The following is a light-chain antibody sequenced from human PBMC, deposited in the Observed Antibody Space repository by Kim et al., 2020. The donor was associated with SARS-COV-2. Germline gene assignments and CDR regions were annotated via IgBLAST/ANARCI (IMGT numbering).Light chain of an antibody. J-gene: IGKJ4*01. CDR3: QQYKNWPPLT. CDR1: QSITTK. V-gene: IGKV3-15*01. CDR2: DAS. Sequence: EIKMTQSPDTLSLSPGDTATLSCRASQSITTKLAWYQKKAGQAPRLLIFDASERAAGTPARFSGGGSGTEFTLTISSLQSEDFAVYYCQQYKNWPPLTFGGGTKVEIK.